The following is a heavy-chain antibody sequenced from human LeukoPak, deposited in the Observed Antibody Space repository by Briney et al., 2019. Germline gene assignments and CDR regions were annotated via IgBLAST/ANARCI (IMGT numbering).Heavy chain of an antibody. J-gene: IGHJ4*02. D-gene: IGHD2-15*01. V-gene: IGHV3-23*01. CDR2: ISGSGGST. CDR1: GFTFSSYA. Sequence: PGGSLRLSCAASGFTFSSYAMSWVRQAPGKGLEWVSAISGSGGSTYYADSVKGRFTISRDNSKNTLYLQMNSLRAEDTAVYYCAKWPINPFPDTPDQKYYFDYWGQGTLVTVSS. CDR3: AKWPINPFPDTPDQKYYFDY.